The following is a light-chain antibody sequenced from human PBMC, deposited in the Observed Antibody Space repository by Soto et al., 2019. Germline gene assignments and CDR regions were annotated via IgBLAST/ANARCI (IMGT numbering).Light chain of an antibody. CDR2: DAS. CDR1: QSVSSN. V-gene: IGKV3-11*01. CDR3: QQRSEWL. Sequence: VESAALSCRASQSVSSNLAWYQQKPGQSPRLLIYDASNRATGVPARFSFSGSGTDFTGIICSLQPGDVAVNSFQQRSEWLFGSGTKVDIK. J-gene: IGKJ3*01.